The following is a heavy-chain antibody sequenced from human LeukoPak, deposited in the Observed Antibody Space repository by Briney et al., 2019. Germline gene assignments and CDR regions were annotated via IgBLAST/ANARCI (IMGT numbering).Heavy chain of an antibody. CDR2: INWNVGST. CDR1: GFTFDDYG. CDR3: ARDFSVWGSYRLFDY. V-gene: IGHV3-20*04. J-gene: IGHJ4*02. Sequence: GGSLRLSCAASGFTFDDYGMSWVRQAPGKGLEWVSGINWNVGSTGYADSVKGRFTISRDNANNSLYLQMNSLRAEDTAVYYCARDFSVWGSYRLFDYWGQGTLVTVSS. D-gene: IGHD3-16*02.